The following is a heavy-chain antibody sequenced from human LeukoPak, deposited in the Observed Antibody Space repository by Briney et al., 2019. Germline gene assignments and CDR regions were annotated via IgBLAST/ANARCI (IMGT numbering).Heavy chain of an antibody. CDR1: GFTFSDYY. CDR2: ISSSGSTI. D-gene: IGHD6-13*01. CDR3: ARLSSSSWSFDY. J-gene: IGHJ4*02. Sequence: GGSLRLSCSASGFTFSDYYMSWIRQAPGKGLEWVSYISSSGSTIYYADSVKGRFTISRDNAKNSLYLQMNSLRAEDTAVYYCARLSSSSWSFDYWGQGTLVTVSS. V-gene: IGHV3-11*01.